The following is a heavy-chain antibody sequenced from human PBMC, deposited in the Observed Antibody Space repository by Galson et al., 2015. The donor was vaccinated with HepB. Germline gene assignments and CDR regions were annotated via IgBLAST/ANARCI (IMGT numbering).Heavy chain of an antibody. J-gene: IGHJ6*02. CDR3: ARVPSSGGSCYSGGNQYGMDV. D-gene: IGHD2-15*01. CDR2: ISAYNGNT. Sequence: SVKVSCKASGYTFTSYGISWVRQAPGQGLEWMGWISAYNGNTNYAQKLQGRVTMTTDTSTSTAYMELRSLRSDDTAVYYCARVPSSGGSCYSGGNQYGMDVWGQGTTVTVSS. V-gene: IGHV1-18*01. CDR1: GYTFTSYG.